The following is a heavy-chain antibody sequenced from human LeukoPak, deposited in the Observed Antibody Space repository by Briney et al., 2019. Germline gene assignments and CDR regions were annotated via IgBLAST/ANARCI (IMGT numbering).Heavy chain of an antibody. CDR2: ISAYNGNT. Sequence: ASVKVSCKASGYTFTSYGISWVRQAPGQGLEWMGWISAYNGNTNYAQRFQGRVTLTTDTSTSTAYMELRSLRSDDTAVYYCARDWGSRGSPGYFDYWGQGTLVTVSS. V-gene: IGHV1-18*01. CDR3: ARDWGSRGSPGYFDY. D-gene: IGHD2-15*01. CDR1: GYTFTSYG. J-gene: IGHJ4*02.